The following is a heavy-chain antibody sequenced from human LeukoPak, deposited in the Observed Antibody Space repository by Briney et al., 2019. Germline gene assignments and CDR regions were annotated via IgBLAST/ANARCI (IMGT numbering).Heavy chain of an antibody. CDR3: ARDNAWFGDAFDI. D-gene: IGHD3-10*01. CDR1: GFSFNNAW. CDR2: IRAKTNGGTT. V-gene: IGHV3-15*01. Sequence: GGSLRLSCEASGFSFNNAWMTWVRQAPGKGLQWVGRIRAKTNGGTTDYTAPVKGRFIISRDDSQSTLYLQMNSLRAEDTAVYYCARDNAWFGDAFDIWGQGTMVTVSS. J-gene: IGHJ3*02.